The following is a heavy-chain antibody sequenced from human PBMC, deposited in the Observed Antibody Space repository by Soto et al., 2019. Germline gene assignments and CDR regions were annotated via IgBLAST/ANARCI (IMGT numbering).Heavy chain of an antibody. CDR3: AKGLRYYDSSGYYYYYYYGMDV. V-gene: IGHV3-30*18. J-gene: IGHJ6*02. Sequence: GGSLRLSCAASGFTFSSYGMHWVRQAPGKGLEWVAVISYDGSNKYYADSVKGRFTISRDNSKNTLYLQMNSLRAEDTAVYYCAKGLRYYDSSGYYYYYYYGMDVWGQGTTVTVSS. CDR2: ISYDGSNK. CDR1: GFTFSSYG. D-gene: IGHD3-22*01.